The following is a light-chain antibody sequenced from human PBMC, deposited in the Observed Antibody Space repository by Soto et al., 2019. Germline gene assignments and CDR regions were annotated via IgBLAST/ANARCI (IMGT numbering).Light chain of an antibody. Sequence: QSALTQPPSVSGSPGQSVTISCTGTSSDVGNYNRVSWYQQPPGTAPKLMIYEVINRPSGVPDRFSGSKSGNTASLTISGLQAEDEADYYCSSYTSSNTWVFGGGTQLTVL. V-gene: IGLV2-18*02. CDR3: SSYTSSNTWV. J-gene: IGLJ2*01. CDR2: EVI. CDR1: SSDVGNYNR.